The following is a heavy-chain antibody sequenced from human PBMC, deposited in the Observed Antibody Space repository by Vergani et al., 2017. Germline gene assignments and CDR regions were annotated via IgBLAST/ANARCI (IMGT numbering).Heavy chain of an antibody. D-gene: IGHD3-9*01. Sequence: QVQVVQPGAEVKKSGASVKVSCKTSGYTFSNYYMHWVRQAPGQGLEWMGIINPSGGHTNYAQKFQGRVTMTRDTSTSTVYMELSSLRSEDTAIYYCAREDYGILTGYRYWGQGTLVTVSA. CDR1: GYTFSNYY. J-gene: IGHJ4*02. V-gene: IGHV1-46*03. CDR3: AREDYGILTGYRY. CDR2: INPSGGHT.